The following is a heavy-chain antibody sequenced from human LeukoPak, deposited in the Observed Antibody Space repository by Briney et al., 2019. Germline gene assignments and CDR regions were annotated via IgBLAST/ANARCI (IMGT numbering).Heavy chain of an antibody. CDR2: IYSGGST. CDR1: GFTVSSNY. V-gene: IGHV3-53*04. D-gene: IGHD4-23*01. CDR3: ARSARGDYGGNSDFYNFDY. Sequence: GGSLRLSCAASGFTVSSNYMSWVRQAPGKGLEWVSVIYSGGSTYYADSVKGRFTISRHNSKNTLYLQMNSLRAEDTAVYYCARSARGDYGGNSDFYNFDYWGQGTLVTVSS. J-gene: IGHJ4*02.